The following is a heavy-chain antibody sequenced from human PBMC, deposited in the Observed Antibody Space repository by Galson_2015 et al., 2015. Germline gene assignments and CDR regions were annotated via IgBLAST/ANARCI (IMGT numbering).Heavy chain of an antibody. D-gene: IGHD3-22*01. Sequence: SVKVSCKASGYTFTSYGISWVRQAPGQGLEWMGWISAYNGNTNYAQKLQGRVTMTTDTSTSTAYMELRSLRSDDTAVYYCARVPHYYDSSGPHYGMDVWGRGTTVTVSS. J-gene: IGHJ6*02. CDR2: ISAYNGNT. CDR3: ARVPHYYDSSGPHYGMDV. V-gene: IGHV1-18*01. CDR1: GYTFTSYG.